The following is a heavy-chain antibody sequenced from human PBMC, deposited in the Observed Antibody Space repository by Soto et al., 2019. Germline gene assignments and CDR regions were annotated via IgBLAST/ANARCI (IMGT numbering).Heavy chain of an antibody. J-gene: IGHJ6*03. Sequence: ASVKVSCKASGGTFSSYTISWVRQAPGQGLEWMGRIIPILGIANYAQKFQGRVTITADKSTSTAYMELSSLRSEDTAVYYCARRSDYDILTGQRDMLFYYYMDVWGKGTTVTVSS. CDR3: ARRSDYDILTGQRDMLFYYYMDV. V-gene: IGHV1-69*02. CDR2: IIPILGIA. CDR1: GGTFSSYT. D-gene: IGHD3-9*01.